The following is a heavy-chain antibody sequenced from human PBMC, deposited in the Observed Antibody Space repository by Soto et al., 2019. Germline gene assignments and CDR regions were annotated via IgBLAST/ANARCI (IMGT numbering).Heavy chain of an antibody. V-gene: IGHV1-2*02. J-gene: IGHJ5*02. Sequence: ASVKVSCKASGYTFTGYYMHWVRQAPGQGLEWMGLINPNSGGTNYAQKFQGRVTMTRDTSSSTAYMELSRLRSDDTAVYYCARGYCSSTSCRKNWFDPWGQGTLVTVSS. CDR2: INPNSGGT. CDR3: ARGYCSSTSCRKNWFDP. D-gene: IGHD2-2*01. CDR1: GYTFTGYY.